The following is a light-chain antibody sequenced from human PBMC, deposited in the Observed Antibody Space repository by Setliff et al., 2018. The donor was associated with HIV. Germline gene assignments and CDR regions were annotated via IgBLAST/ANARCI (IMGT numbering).Light chain of an antibody. J-gene: IGLJ1*01. CDR1: SNDIGFYDY. CDR3: SSYAGRNNYV. CDR2: EVS. Sequence: QSVLTQPPSASGSVGQSVTISCTGTSNDIGFYDYVSWYQQHPGKAPKLMIYEVSNRPSGVPDRFSGSKSVNTASLTVSGLQAEDEADYYCSSYAGRNNYVFGTGTKVTVL. V-gene: IGLV2-8*01.